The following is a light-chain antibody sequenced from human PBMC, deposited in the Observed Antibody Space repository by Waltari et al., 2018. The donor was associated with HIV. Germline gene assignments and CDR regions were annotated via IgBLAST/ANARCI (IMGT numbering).Light chain of an antibody. CDR1: SSDVGGYDY. CDR2: EVS. Sequence: QSALTQPRSVSGSPGQSVTISCTGTSSDVGGYDYVSWYQQHPGKAPKVIISEVSRRPSGVPDRFSASKSGNTASLTISGLQAADEADYFCCSYASNYILIFGGGTKLTVL. J-gene: IGLJ2*01. CDR3: CSYASNYILI. V-gene: IGLV2-11*01.